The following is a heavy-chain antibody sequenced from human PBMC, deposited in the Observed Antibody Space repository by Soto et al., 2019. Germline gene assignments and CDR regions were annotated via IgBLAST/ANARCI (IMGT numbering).Heavy chain of an antibody. V-gene: IGHV3-48*02. Sequence: EVQLVESGGDLVQPGGSLRLSCVVSGFTFMSYSMNWVRQAPGKGLEWISCIDSGSRTMDYAESVKGRFTISRDNAKNTLYLQMNSLRDEDRAVSSCAKDLSVAVAGALWGQGPLVTVSS. CDR3: AKDLSVAVAGAL. J-gene: IGHJ4*02. CDR1: GFTFMSYS. D-gene: IGHD6-19*01. CDR2: IDSGSRTM.